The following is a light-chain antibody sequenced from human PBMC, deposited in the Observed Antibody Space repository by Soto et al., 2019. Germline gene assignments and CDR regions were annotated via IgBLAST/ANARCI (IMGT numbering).Light chain of an antibody. V-gene: IGKV1-39*01. CDR2: AAS. CDR1: QHIATY. Sequence: DIQMTQSPSALSASVGDRVTISCRSSQHIATYLNWYQHKPGKAPKLLVYAASTLQGGVPSRFSGSGSGTDFRLTISSLQPDDFATYYCQQSYPIPRTFGQGNKVDLK. J-gene: IGKJ1*01. CDR3: QQSYPIPRT.